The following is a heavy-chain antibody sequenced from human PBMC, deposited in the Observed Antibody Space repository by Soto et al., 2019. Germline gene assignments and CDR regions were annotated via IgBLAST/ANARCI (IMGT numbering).Heavy chain of an antibody. V-gene: IGHV4-39*01. CDR2: IYYSGST. J-gene: IGHJ6*02. CDR3: VADEPATSYYYYGMDV. Sequence: QLQLQESGPGLVKPSETLSLTCTVSGGSISSSSYYWGWIRQPPGKGLEWIGSIYYSGSTYYNPSLKSRVTISVDTSKNQFSLKLSSVTAADTAVYYCVADEPATSYYYYGMDVWGQGTTVTVSS. D-gene: IGHD2-15*01. CDR1: GGSISSSSYY.